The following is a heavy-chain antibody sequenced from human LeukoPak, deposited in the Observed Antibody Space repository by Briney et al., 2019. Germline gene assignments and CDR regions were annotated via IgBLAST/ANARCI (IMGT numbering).Heavy chain of an antibody. J-gene: IGHJ4*02. Sequence: PSETLSLTCAVSGGSISSGGYSWSWLRQPPGKGLGWIGYIYYSGSTNYNPSLKSRVTISVDTSKNQFSLKLSSVTAADTAVYYCARGAYDLVNYWGQGTLVTVSS. CDR2: IYYSGST. D-gene: IGHD3-3*01. V-gene: IGHV4-61*08. CDR1: GGSISSGGYS. CDR3: ARGAYDLVNY.